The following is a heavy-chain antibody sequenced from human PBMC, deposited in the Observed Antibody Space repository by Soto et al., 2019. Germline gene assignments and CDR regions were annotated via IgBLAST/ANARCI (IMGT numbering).Heavy chain of an antibody. CDR1: GFTFSSDS. CDR3: ARGILRHYFDY. Sequence: DVQLVESGGGLVNHGGSLRPSCAASGFTFSSDSMNWVRQAPGKGLEWVPSISSSSSYIYYADSVKGRFTISRDNAKNSLYLQMNSLRAEDTAVYYCARGILRHYFDYWGQGTLVTVSS. D-gene: IGHD4-17*01. V-gene: IGHV3-21*01. J-gene: IGHJ4*02. CDR2: ISSSSSYI.